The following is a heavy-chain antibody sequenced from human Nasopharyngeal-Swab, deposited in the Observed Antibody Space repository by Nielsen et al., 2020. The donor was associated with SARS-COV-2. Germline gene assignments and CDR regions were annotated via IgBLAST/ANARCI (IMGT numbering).Heavy chain of an antibody. J-gene: IGHJ5*02. CDR1: GFTFSSYA. Sequence: GGSLRLSCAASGFTFSSYAMHWVRQAPGKGLEWVAVISYDGSNKYYADSVKGRFTISRDNSKNTLYLQMNSLRAEDTAVYYCARGRCYDFWSGYYREGWFDPWGQGTLVTVSS. CDR3: ARGRCYDFWSGYYREGWFDP. D-gene: IGHD3-3*01. CDR2: ISYDGSNK. V-gene: IGHV3-30-3*01.